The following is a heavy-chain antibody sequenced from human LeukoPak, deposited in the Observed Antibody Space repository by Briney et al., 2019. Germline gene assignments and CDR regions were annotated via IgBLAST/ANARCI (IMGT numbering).Heavy chain of an antibody. CDR2: ISAYNGNT. Sequence: ASVKVSCKASGYTFTSYGISWVRQAPGQGLEWMGWISAYNGNTNYAQKLQGRVTMTTDTSTSTAYMELSSLRSEDTAVYSCARDRKGSGYYYYGMDVWGQGTTVTVSS. CDR3: ARDRKGSGYYYYGMDV. V-gene: IGHV1-18*01. D-gene: IGHD6-19*01. J-gene: IGHJ6*02. CDR1: GYTFTSYG.